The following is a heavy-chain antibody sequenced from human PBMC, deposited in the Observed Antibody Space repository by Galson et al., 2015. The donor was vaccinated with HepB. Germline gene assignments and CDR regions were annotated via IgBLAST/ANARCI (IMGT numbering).Heavy chain of an antibody. Sequence: SLRLSCAASGFTFSSYAMHWVRQAPGKGLEWVAVISYDGSNKYYADSVKGRFTISRDNSKNTLYLQMNSLRAEDTAVYYCASTTVTTSYYYYYYMDVWGKGTTVTVSS. D-gene: IGHD4-17*01. V-gene: IGHV3-30-3*01. CDR3: ASTTVTTSYYYYYYMDV. J-gene: IGHJ6*03. CDR2: ISYDGSNK. CDR1: GFTFSSYA.